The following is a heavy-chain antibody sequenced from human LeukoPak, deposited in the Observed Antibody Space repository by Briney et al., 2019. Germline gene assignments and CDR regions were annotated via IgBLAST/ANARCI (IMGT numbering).Heavy chain of an antibody. Sequence: SETLSLTCTVSGDSISSSSYYWGWIRQPPGKGLEWIGSIYDRGSTYYNPSLESRVTMSVDTSKNQFSLKLNSVTAADTAVYYCASKISNVVVVPVAPAWFDYWGQGTLVTVSS. CDR1: GDSISSSSYY. D-gene: IGHD2-2*01. J-gene: IGHJ4*02. CDR2: IYDRGST. CDR3: ASKISNVVVVPVAPAWFDY. V-gene: IGHV4-39*01.